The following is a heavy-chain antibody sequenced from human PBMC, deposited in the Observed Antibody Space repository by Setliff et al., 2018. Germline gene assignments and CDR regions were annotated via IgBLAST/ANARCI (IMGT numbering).Heavy chain of an antibody. D-gene: IGHD6-6*01. CDR3: ARVAQYSSSSFYYYYGMDV. CDR1: GGSISSSSYY. J-gene: IGHJ6*02. Sequence: SETLSLTCTVSGGSISSSSYYWGWIRQPPGKGLEWIGSIYYSGSTYYNPSLKSRVTISXDTSKNQFSLKLSSVTAADTAVYYCARVAQYSSSSFYYYYGMDVWGQGTTVTVSS. CDR2: IYYSGST. V-gene: IGHV4-39*07.